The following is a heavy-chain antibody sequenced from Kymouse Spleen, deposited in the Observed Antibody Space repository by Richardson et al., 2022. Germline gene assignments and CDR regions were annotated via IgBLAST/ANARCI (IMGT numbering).Heavy chain of an antibody. CDR2: IYYSGST. D-gene: IGHD4-11,IGHD4-11*01. CDR1: GGSISSSSYY. Sequence: QLQLQESGPGLVKPSETLSLTCTVSGGSISSSSYYWGWIRQPPGKGLEWIGSIYYSGSTYYNPSLKSRVTISVDTSKNQFSLKLSSVTAADTAVYYCARHYSNYGRYFDLWGRGTLVTVSS. J-gene: IGHJ2*01. V-gene: IGHV4-39*01. CDR3: ARHYSNYGRYFDL.